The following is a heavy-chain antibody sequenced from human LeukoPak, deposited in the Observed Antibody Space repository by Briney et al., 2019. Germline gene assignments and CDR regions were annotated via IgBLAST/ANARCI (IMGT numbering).Heavy chain of an antibody. J-gene: IGHJ4*02. V-gene: IGHV4-34*01. CDR3: ARGLGSRGVLSRHDYFDY. D-gene: IGHD3-16*01. Sequence: PSETLSLTCAVYGGSFSIYYWSWIRQPPVKRLEWIGEINHSGSTNYNPSLKSRVTISVDTSKNQFSLKLSSVTAADTAVYYCARGLGSRGVLSRHDYFDYWGQGTLVTVSS. CDR2: INHSGST. CDR1: GGSFSIYY.